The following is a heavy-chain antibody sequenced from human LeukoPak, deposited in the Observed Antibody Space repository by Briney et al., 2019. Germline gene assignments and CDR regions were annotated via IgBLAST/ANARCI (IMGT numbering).Heavy chain of an antibody. CDR3: AKDDIRNNYGDHATAMDY. J-gene: IGHJ4*02. Sequence: QTGGSLRLSCAASGFTFSSYGMHWVRQAPGKGLEWVAFIRYDGSNKYYADSVKGRFTISRDNSKNTLYLQMNSLRAEDTAVYYCAKDDIRNNYGDHATAMDYWGQGTLVTVSS. CDR2: IRYDGSNK. CDR1: GFTFSSYG. V-gene: IGHV3-30*02. D-gene: IGHD4-17*01.